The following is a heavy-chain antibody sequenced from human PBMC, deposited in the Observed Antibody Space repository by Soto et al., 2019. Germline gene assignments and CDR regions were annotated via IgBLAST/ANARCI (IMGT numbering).Heavy chain of an antibody. Sequence: QVQLQESGPGLVKPSQTLSLTCIVSGGSISSGGYYWSWIRQHPGKGLEWIGYIYYSGSTDYNPSLKSRVTISVDTSKNQFSLKLSSATAADTAVYYCARGPHCSGGNCYNWFDPWGQGTLVTVSS. CDR3: ARGPHCSGGNCYNWFDP. J-gene: IGHJ5*02. CDR1: GGSISSGGYY. V-gene: IGHV4-31*03. CDR2: IYYSGST. D-gene: IGHD2-15*01.